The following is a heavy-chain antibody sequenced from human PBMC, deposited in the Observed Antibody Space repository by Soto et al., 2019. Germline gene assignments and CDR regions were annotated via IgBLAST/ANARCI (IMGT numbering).Heavy chain of an antibody. J-gene: IGHJ6*02. CDR1: GFTFSSYA. Sequence: GGSLRLSCAASGFTFSSYAMHWVRQAPGKGLEWVAVISYDGSNKYYAGSVKGRFTISRDNSKNTLYLQMNSLRAEDTAVYYCARDLVPQAFDSVDVWDQGTTVTVSS. CDR3: ARDLVPQAFDSVDV. V-gene: IGHV3-30-3*01. CDR2: ISYDGSNK. D-gene: IGHD5-18*01.